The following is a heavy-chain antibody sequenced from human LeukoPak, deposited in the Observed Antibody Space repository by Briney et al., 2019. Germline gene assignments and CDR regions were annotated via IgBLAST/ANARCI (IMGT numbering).Heavy chain of an antibody. CDR3: ARSQDCSSTSCQEYFQH. CDR2: IYTSGST. J-gene: IGHJ1*01. V-gene: IGHV4-61*02. D-gene: IGHD2-2*01. Sequence: PSETLSLTCTVSGGSISSGSYYWSWIRQPAGKGLEWIGRIYTSGSTNYNPSLKSRVTISVDTSKNQFSLKLSSVTAADTAVYYCARSQDCSSTSCQEYFQHWGQGTLVTVSS. CDR1: GGSISSGSYY.